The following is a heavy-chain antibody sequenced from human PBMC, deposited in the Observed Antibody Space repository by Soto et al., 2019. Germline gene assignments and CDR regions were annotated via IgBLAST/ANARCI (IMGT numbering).Heavy chain of an antibody. V-gene: IGHV3-30*18. CDR2: ISYDGSNK. Sequence: PGGSLRLSCAASGFTFSHYAMHWVRQAPGKGLEWVAVISYDGSNKYYADSVKGRFTISRDNSKNTLYLQMNSLRAEDTAVYYCAKEGSSRWLPPTGGFDYWGQGTLVTVSS. CDR3: AKEGSSRWLPPTGGFDY. CDR1: GFTFSHYA. D-gene: IGHD5-12*01. J-gene: IGHJ4*02.